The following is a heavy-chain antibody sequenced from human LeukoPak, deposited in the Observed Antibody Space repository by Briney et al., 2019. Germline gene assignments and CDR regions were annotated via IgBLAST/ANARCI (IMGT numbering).Heavy chain of an antibody. CDR2: VSSSSSYI. J-gene: IGHJ6*03. CDR1: GFTFGTYS. D-gene: IGHD4/OR15-4a*01. V-gene: IGHV3-21*01. Sequence: PGGSLRLSCAASGFTFGTYSMNWVRQAPGEGLEWVSSVSSSSSYIYYADSLKGRFTISRDNAKNSLYLQMNSLRAEDTAVYYCPRTRLTPYYYYREVWGKGPRSPSP. CDR3: PRTRLTPYYYYREV.